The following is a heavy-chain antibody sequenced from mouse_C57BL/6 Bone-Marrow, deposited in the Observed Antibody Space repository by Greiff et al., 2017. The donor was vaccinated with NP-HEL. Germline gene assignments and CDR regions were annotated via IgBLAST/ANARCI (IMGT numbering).Heavy chain of an antibody. J-gene: IGHJ3*01. CDR3: ARGGYGNYVPEFAY. CDR2: INPSSGYT. V-gene: IGHV1-4*01. D-gene: IGHD2-10*02. CDR1: GYTFTSYT. Sequence: VQLVESGAELARPGASVKMSCKASGYTFTSYTMHWVKQRPGQGLEWIGYINPSSGYTKYNQKFKDKATLTADKSSSTAYMQLSSLTSEDSAVYYCARGGYGNYVPEFAYWGQGTLVTVSA.